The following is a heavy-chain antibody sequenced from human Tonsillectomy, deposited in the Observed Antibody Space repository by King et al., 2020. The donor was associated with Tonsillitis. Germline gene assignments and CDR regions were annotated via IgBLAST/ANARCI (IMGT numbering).Heavy chain of an antibody. CDR3: ARHPSLVFYYDSSGQSNFDY. J-gene: IGHJ4*02. CDR2: FYYSGST. CDR1: GGSISSSSYY. V-gene: IGHV4-39*07. Sequence: LQLQESGPGLVKPSETLSLTCTVSGGSISSSSYYWGWIRQPPGKGLEWIGSFYYSGSTYYNPSLKSRVTISVDTSKNQFSLKLSSVHSADPAVYYCARHPSLVFYYDSSGQSNFDYWGQGTLVTVSS. D-gene: IGHD3-22*01.